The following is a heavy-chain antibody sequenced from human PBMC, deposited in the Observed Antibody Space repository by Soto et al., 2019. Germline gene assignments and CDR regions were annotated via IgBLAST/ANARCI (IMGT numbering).Heavy chain of an antibody. CDR3: ARERGSYHEDYYYYGMDV. V-gene: IGHV1-46*01. J-gene: IGHJ6*02. CDR1: GYTFTSYY. D-gene: IGHD1-26*01. Sequence: ASVKVSCKASGYTFTSYYMHWVRQAPGQGLEWMGIINPSGGSTSYAQKFQGRVTMTRDTSTSTVYMELSSLRSEDTAVYYCARERGSYHEDYYYYGMDVWGQGTTVTVSS. CDR2: INPSGGST.